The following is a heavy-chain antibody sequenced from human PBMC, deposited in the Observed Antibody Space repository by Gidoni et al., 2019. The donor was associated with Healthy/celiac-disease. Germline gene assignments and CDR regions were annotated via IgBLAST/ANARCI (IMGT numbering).Heavy chain of an antibody. V-gene: IGHV3-23*01. CDR1: GFTFSSYA. D-gene: IGHD5-12*01. Sequence: EVQLLESGGGLVQPGGSLRLSCAASGFTFSSYAMSCVRQAPGKGREWGSAISGSGGSTYYADSVKGRFTISRDDSKNTLYLQMNSLRAEDTAVYYCAKDRGYSGYDSPDYWGQGTLVTVSS. CDR3: AKDRGYSGYDSPDY. CDR2: ISGSGGST. J-gene: IGHJ4*02.